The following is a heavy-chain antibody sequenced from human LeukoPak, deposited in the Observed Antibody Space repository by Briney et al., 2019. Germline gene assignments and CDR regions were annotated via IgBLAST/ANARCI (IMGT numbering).Heavy chain of an antibody. Sequence: PGGSLRLSCAASGLTVSSNYMSWVRQAPGKGLEWVSLIYSGGSTYYADSVQGRFTVSRDNSKNTLYLQMNSLRAEDTAMYYCARDLSHSGSYQHFDYWGQGTLVTVSS. CDR2: IYSGGST. V-gene: IGHV3-66*01. CDR3: ARDLSHSGSYQHFDY. CDR1: GLTVSSNY. D-gene: IGHD1-26*01. J-gene: IGHJ4*02.